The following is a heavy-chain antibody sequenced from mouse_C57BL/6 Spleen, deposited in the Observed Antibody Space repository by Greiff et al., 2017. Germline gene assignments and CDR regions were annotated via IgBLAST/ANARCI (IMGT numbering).Heavy chain of an antibody. D-gene: IGHD2-3*01. Sequence: ESGPGLVKPSQSLSLTCSVTGYSITSGYYWNWIRQFPGNKLEWMGYISYDGSNNYNPSLKNRISITRDTSKNQFFLKLNSVTTEDTATYYCAREEEWLLGAYWGQGTLVTVSA. J-gene: IGHJ3*01. CDR1: GYSITSGYY. CDR3: AREEEWLLGAY. V-gene: IGHV3-6*01. CDR2: ISYDGSN.